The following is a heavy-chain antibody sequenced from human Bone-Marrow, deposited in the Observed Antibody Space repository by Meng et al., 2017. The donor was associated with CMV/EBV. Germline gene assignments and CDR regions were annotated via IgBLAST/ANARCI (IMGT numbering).Heavy chain of an antibody. J-gene: IGHJ4*02. Sequence: SETLSLTCAVYDGSFSGYYWSWIRQPPGEGLEWIGEINHNGNTNYNPSLKRRVTISVDTSKNQFSLKLTSVTAADTAVYYCARYGIYYYDSSGYSGFDYWGQGTLVNVAS. CDR1: DGSFSGYY. D-gene: IGHD3-22*01. V-gene: IGHV4-34*01. CDR3: ARYGIYYYDSSGYSGFDY. CDR2: INHNGNT.